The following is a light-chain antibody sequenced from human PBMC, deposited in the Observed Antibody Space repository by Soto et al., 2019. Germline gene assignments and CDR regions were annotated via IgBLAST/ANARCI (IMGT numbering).Light chain of an antibody. Sequence: EIVLTQSPATLSFSPGERATLSCGASAAVSSSYVAWYQQKSGLAPRLLIHDASSRATGIPDRFSGSKSGTEFTLTIRSLEPEDAALYYCQQYGSSPLTVGQGTRLEIK. V-gene: IGKV3D-20*01. CDR3: QQYGSSPLT. CDR2: DAS. J-gene: IGKJ5*01. CDR1: AAVSSSY.